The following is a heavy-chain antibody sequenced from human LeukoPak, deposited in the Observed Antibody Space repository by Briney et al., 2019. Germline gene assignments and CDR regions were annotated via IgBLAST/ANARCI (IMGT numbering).Heavy chain of an antibody. CDR3: ARAGWVTTRYYYGMDV. D-gene: IGHD4-17*01. CDR2: INPNSGGT. CDR1: GYTFTGYY. V-gene: IGHV1-2*02. Sequence: ASLKVSCKASGYTFTGYYMHWVRQAPGQGFEWMGWINPNSGGTNYAQKFQGRVTMTRDTSISTAYMELSRLRSDDTAVYYCARAGWVTTRYYYGMDVWGQGTTVTVSS. J-gene: IGHJ6*02.